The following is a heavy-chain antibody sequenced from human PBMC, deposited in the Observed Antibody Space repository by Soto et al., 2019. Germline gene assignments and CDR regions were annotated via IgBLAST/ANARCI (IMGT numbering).Heavy chain of an antibody. V-gene: IGHV3-49*03. CDR1: GFMFRDYV. D-gene: IGHD2-2*03. J-gene: IGHJ6*04. Sequence: GGSLRLSCTASGFMFRDYVMSWFRQAPGKGLEWVGFIRTKASGGTTEYAASVKGRFTISRDDSKSIAYVQMNSLKTEDTAVYYCTRDGLEIVEVPAQHMDVWGKGTTVTVSS. CDR2: IRTKASGGTT. CDR3: TRDGLEIVEVPAQHMDV.